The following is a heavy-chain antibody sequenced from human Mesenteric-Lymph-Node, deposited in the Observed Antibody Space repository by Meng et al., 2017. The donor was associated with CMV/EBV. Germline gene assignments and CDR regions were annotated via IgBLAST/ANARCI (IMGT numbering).Heavy chain of an antibody. Sequence: GGSLRLSCAASGFTFSSYEMNWVRQAPGKGLEWVSYISSSGSTIYYADSVKGRFTISRDNAKNSLYLQMNSLRAEDTAVYYCAREGGLVGFDYWGQGTLVTVSS. CDR3: AREGGLVGFDY. CDR1: GFTFSSYE. V-gene: IGHV3-48*03. D-gene: IGHD3-22*01. J-gene: IGHJ4*02. CDR2: ISSSGSTI.